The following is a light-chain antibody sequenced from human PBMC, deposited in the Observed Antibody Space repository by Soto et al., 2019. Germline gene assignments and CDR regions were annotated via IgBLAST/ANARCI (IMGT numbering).Light chain of an antibody. V-gene: IGLV2-14*01. CDR3: SSYTSRSTRV. CDR1: SSDVGGYKY. CDR2: DVS. J-gene: IGLJ1*01. Sequence: QSALTQPASVSGSPGQSITISCTGTSSDVGGYKYVSWYQQHPGEAPKLMIYDVSNRPSGVSNRFSGSKSGNTASLTISGLQAEDEADYYCSSYTSRSTRVFGTGTKVTVL.